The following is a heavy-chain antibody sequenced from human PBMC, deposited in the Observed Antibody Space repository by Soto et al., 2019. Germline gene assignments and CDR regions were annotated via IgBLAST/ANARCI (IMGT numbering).Heavy chain of an antibody. CDR1: GFIFSSFG. CDR3: QIDTPSTVTSYVYY. V-gene: IGHV3-30*03. D-gene: IGHD4-17*01. Sequence: QVQLVESGGGVVQPGTSLRLSCATSGFIFSSFGMHWVRRAPGKGLEWVTVISSDGTIKNSADSVKGRFTVSRDNFKNILKRQIDVLRPEDSAMFYLQIDTPSTVTSYVYYCGPGTL. J-gene: IGHJ4*02. CDR2: ISSDGTIK.